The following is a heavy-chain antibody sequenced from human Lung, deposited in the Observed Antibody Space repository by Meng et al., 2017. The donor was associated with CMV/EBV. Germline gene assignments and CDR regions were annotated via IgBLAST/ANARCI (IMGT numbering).Heavy chain of an antibody. Sequence: SXKISCAASGFTFDDYAMHWVRQAPGKGLEWVSGISWNSGSIGYADSVKGRFTISRDNAKNSLYLQMNSLRAEDTALYYCAKGSSNYDILTDWGQGTLVTVSS. D-gene: IGHD3-9*01. CDR2: ISWNSGSI. J-gene: IGHJ4*02. V-gene: IGHV3-9*01. CDR3: AKGSSNYDILTD. CDR1: GFTFDDYA.